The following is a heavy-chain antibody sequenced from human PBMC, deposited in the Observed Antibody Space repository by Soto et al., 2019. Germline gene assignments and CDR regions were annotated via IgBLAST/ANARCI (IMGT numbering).Heavy chain of an antibody. V-gene: IGHV3-48*01. Sequence: GGALRLSCAASGFTFSSYSMNWVRQAPGKGLEWVSYISSSSSTIYYAGSVKGRFTISRDNAKNSLYLQMNSLRAEDTAVYYCAREHAFDIWGRGTMVTVSS. CDR2: ISSSSSTI. CDR1: GFTFSSYS. J-gene: IGHJ3*02. CDR3: AREHAFDI.